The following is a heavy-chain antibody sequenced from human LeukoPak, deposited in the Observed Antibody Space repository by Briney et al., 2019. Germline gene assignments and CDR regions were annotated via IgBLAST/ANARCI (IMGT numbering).Heavy chain of an antibody. D-gene: IGHD1-26*01. J-gene: IGHJ4*02. CDR3: AKLWRGSHPRYFDH. CDR1: GFTFSSYA. CDR2: ITDSGGTT. Sequence: GGSLRLSCAASGFTFSSYAMSWVRQAPGKGLEWVSTITDSGGTTLYADSVKGRFTISRDNFKNTVYLQMNSLRAEDTAVYYCAKLWRGSHPRYFDHWGQGTLVTVSS. V-gene: IGHV3-23*01.